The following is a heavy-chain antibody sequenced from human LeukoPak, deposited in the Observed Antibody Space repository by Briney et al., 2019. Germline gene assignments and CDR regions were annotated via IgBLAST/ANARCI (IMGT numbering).Heavy chain of an antibody. CDR3: ARIPLISPGKNWFDP. J-gene: IGHJ5*02. D-gene: IGHD3/OR15-3a*01. CDR1: GGSISSSSYY. Sequence: PSETLSLTCTVSGGSISSSSYYWGWIRQPPGKGLEWIGTIYYSGSTYYNPSLKSRVTISVDTSKNQFSLKLSSVTAADTAMYYCARIPLISPGKNWFDPWGQGTLVTVSS. CDR2: IYYSGST. V-gene: IGHV4-39*07.